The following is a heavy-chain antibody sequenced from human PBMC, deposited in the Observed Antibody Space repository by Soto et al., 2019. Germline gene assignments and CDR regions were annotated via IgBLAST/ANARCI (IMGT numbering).Heavy chain of an antibody. CDR3: ARDNRSGYYFDY. CDR2: IYQSGTT. CDR1: GDSISSGGYS. J-gene: IGHJ4*02. V-gene: IGHV4-30-2*01. Sequence: QVQLQESGSGLVKPSQTLSLTCDVSGDSISSGGYSWNWIRQPPGKGLEWIGNIYQSGTTDYNPSLKGRVTISVDRSKNQFSLKLSSVTAADTAVYYCARDNRSGYYFDYWGQGTLVTVSS. D-gene: IGHD3-22*01.